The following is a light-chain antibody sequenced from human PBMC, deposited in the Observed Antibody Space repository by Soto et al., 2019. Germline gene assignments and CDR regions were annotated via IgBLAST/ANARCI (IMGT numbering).Light chain of an antibody. Sequence: EIVLTQSPGTLSLSPGESATLSCRASQTVTNNYLAWYQQKPGQAPRLLIYGASSRAIDIPHRITGSGSGADFTLTLSRLEPEDFAVYCCQQYGSSPRTFGQGTKVEIK. CDR3: QQYGSSPRT. CDR1: QTVTNNY. CDR2: GAS. J-gene: IGKJ1*01. V-gene: IGKV3-20*01.